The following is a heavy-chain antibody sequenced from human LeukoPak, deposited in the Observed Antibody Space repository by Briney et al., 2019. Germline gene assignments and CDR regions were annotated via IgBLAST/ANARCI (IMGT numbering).Heavy chain of an antibody. D-gene: IGHD2-2*01. Sequence: SVKVSCKASGGTFSSYTISWVRQAPGQGLEWMGRIIPILGIANYAQKFQGRVTITADKSTSTAYMELSSLRFEDTAVYYCARDLEGYCSSTSCYRDYYYYYMDVWGKGTTVTVSS. CDR2: IIPILGIA. CDR3: ARDLEGYCSSTSCYRDYYYYYMDV. CDR1: GGTFSSYT. V-gene: IGHV1-69*04. J-gene: IGHJ6*03.